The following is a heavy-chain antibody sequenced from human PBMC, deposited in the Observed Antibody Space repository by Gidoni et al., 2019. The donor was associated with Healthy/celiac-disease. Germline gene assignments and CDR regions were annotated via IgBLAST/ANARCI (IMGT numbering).Heavy chain of an antibody. J-gene: IGHJ4*02. Sequence: EVQLLSSGGGLVKPGESMSLSCSASGFTFGSYAMSWVRQAPGKGLEWVSAISGSGGSTYYADSVKGRFTISRDNSKNTLYLQMNSLRAEDTAVYYCAKVGCSSTSCSTWFDYWGQGTLVTVSS. CDR3: AKVGCSSTSCSTWFDY. CDR2: ISGSGGST. CDR1: GFTFGSYA. D-gene: IGHD2-2*01. V-gene: IGHV3-23*01.